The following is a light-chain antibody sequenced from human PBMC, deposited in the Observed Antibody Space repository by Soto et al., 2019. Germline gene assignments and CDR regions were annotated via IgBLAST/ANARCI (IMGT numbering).Light chain of an antibody. CDR3: QQYGTSPWT. CDR1: QRVSNNY. J-gene: IGKJ1*01. V-gene: IGKV3-20*01. CDR2: GAS. Sequence: EIVLTQSPGTLSLSPGERATLSCTASQRVSNNYVAWYQQIPGQPPRVLIKGASTGGLGIPDRCSGRGSRTDLTLTITRLEPEDFAVYYCQQYGTSPWTFGQGTKADLK.